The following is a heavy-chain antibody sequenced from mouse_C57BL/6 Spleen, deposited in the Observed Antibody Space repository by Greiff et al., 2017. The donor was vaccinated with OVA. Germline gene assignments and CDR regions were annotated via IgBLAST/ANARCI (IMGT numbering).Heavy chain of an antibody. CDR2: IYPGSGST. V-gene: IGHV1-55*01. J-gene: IGHJ2*01. Sequence: VQLQQSGAELVKPGASVKMSCKASGYTFTSYWITWVKQRPGQGLEWIGDIYPGSGSTNYNEKFKSKATLTVDTSSSTAYMQLSSLTSEDSAVYYCARWITTVVATHYFDYWGQGTTLTVSS. CDR3: ARWITTVVATHYFDY. D-gene: IGHD1-1*01. CDR1: GYTFTSYW.